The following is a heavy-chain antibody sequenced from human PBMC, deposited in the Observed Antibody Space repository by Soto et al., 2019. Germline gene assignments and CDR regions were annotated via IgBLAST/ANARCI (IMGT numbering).Heavy chain of an antibody. CDR1: GFTFSSHT. V-gene: IGHV3-21*01. Sequence: PGGCLRLSCAASGFTFSSHTMNWVRQAPGKGLEWVSSITSSSRDVFYADSVKGRFTISRDNAKNSLYLQMNSLRAEDTAVYYCVKEVEGSDYWGQRTLVTDSS. D-gene: IGHD1-1*01. CDR2: ITSSSRDV. J-gene: IGHJ4*02. CDR3: VKEVEGSDY.